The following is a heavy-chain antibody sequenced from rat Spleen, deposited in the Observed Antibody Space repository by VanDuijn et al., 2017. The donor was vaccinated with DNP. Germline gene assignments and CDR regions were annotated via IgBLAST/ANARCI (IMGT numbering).Heavy chain of an antibody. Sequence: EVQLVESGGDLVQPGRSLKLSCVASGLTFNNYWMAWIRQVPGKGLEWVASITGSGGNTYHPDSVKGRFTISRDNAKSTLYLQMDSLRSEDTATYYCARHDYYSSPYYAMDAWGQGTSVTVSS. D-gene: IGHD1-2*01. CDR1: GLTFNNYW. V-gene: IGHV5-31*01. J-gene: IGHJ4*01. CDR3: ARHDYYSSPYYAMDA. CDR2: ITGSGGNT.